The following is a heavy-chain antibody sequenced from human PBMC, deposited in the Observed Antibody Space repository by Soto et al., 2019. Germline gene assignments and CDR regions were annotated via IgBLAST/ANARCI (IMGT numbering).Heavy chain of an antibody. V-gene: IGHV3-30-3*01. Sequence: QVQLVASGGGVVQPGRSLRLSCAASGFTFSSYAMHWVRQAPGKGLEWVAVISYDGSNKYYADSVKGRFTISRDNSKNTLYLQMNSLRAEDTAVYYCARETYRAGPFDYWGQGTLVTVSS. CDR2: ISYDGSNK. D-gene: IGHD1-26*01. CDR1: GFTFSSYA. CDR3: ARETYRAGPFDY. J-gene: IGHJ4*02.